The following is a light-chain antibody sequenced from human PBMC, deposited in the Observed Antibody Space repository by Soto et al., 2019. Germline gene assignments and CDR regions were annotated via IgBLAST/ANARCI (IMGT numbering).Light chain of an antibody. Sequence: IDLTLSPAPPSLSPAERATVSCRASQSVSSYLAWYQQKPGQAPKLLIYGASNWATGIPARFSGSGSGTDFTLTISSLEPEDFAVYYCQQRSNWPLTFGPGTKVDIK. V-gene: IGKV3-11*01. J-gene: IGKJ3*01. CDR1: QSVSSY. CDR2: GAS. CDR3: QQRSNWPLT.